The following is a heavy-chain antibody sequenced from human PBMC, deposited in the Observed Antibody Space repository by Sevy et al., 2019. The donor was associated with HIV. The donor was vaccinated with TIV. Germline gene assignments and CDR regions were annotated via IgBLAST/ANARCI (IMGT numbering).Heavy chain of an antibody. CDR3: ARFEYGDYVSHFEY. J-gene: IGHJ4*02. CDR2: IYYSGTT. D-gene: IGHD2-21*02. Sequence: SETLSLTCTVSGGSINSDSYYWGWIRQPPGKGLEWIGNIYYSGTTYYNPSLKSRVTISVDTSKNQFSLKLSSVTAANTASCYCARFEYGDYVSHFEYWGQGTLVTVSS. V-gene: IGHV4-39*01. CDR1: GGSINSDSYY.